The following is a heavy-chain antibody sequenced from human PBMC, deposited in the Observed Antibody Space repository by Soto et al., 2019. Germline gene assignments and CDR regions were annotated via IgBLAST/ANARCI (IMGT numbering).Heavy chain of an antibody. D-gene: IGHD6-13*01. J-gene: IGHJ4*02. CDR2: INPSGGST. CDR3: ATAADSTSRYDF. CDR1: EYTFTDYY. Sequence: QVQLVQSGAEVKKPGASVKLSCKSSEYTFTDYYIHWVRQAPGQGLEWMGLINPSGGSTSYAQKCQSRVTRTRDTTTSRVYMELSSRRSEDTAVYYCATAADSTSRYDFWGQGTLVTVSS. V-gene: IGHV1-46*01.